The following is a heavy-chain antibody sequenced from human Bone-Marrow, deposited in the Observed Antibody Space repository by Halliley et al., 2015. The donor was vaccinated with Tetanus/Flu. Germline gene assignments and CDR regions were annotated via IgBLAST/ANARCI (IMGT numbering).Heavy chain of an antibody. J-gene: IGHJ4*02. D-gene: IGHD6-6*01. CDR2: ISGDGLSP. V-gene: IGHV3-43*02. Sequence: WVSLISGDGLSPFYADSLRGRFTISRDNSRDSLSLQMTSLTTADTALYYCARGRSSSVRDFIDFWGQGTLVTVSS. CDR3: ARGRSSSVRDFIDF.